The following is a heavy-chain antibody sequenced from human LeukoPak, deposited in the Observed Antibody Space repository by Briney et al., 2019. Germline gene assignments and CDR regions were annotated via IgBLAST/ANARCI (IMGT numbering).Heavy chain of an antibody. CDR2: VSTTGGST. CDR3: AKCSGWFVRGKDYYYMDV. D-gene: IGHD6-19*01. J-gene: IGHJ6*03. V-gene: IGHV3-23*01. CDR1: GFTFSSYS. Sequence: GGSLRLSCAASGFTFSSYSMNWVRQAPGKGLEWVSTVSTTGGSTYYADSVKGRFTISRDNSKDTLYLQMNSLRAEDTAVYYCAKCSGWFVRGKDYYYMDVWGKGTTVTVSS.